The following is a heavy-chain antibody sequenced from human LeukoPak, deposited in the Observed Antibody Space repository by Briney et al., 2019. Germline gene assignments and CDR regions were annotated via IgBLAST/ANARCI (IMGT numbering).Heavy chain of an antibody. D-gene: IGHD6-13*01. Sequence: GASVKVSCKASGYTFSRYGTTWVRQAPGQGLEWMGWISGYDGDTNYVEKSQGRVTMTTDTSTDTVYMELRSLRADDTGVYYCARKVGSTWAEDIDYWGQGTLVTVSS. V-gene: IGHV1-18*01. J-gene: IGHJ4*02. CDR2: ISGYDGDT. CDR1: GYTFSRYG. CDR3: ARKVGSTWAEDIDY.